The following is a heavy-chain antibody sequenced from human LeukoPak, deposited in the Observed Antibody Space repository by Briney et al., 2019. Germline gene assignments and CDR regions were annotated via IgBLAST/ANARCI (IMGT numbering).Heavy chain of an antibody. V-gene: IGHV4-30-2*01. J-gene: IGHJ3*02. Sequence: PSETLSLTCTVSGGSISSGGYYWSWIRQPPGKGLEWIGYIYHSGSTYYNPSLKSRVTISVDRSKNQFSLKLSSVTAADTAVYYCARSDIVVVPALPLRAFDIWGQGTMVTVSS. D-gene: IGHD2-2*01. CDR2: IYHSGST. CDR1: GGSISSGGYY. CDR3: ARSDIVVVPALPLRAFDI.